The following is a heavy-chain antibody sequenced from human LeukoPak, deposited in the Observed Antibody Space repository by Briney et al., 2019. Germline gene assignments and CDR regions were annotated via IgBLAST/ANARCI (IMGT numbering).Heavy chain of an antibody. Sequence: GGSLRLSCAASGFTFSRYWMHWVRQAPGKGLVWVSRMNTDGTRIDYADSVKGRFTISRDNAKDTLYLQMNGLGVEDTAVYFCASDFTGRDDYWGQGTLVSVSS. D-gene: IGHD2-8*02. J-gene: IGHJ4*02. CDR3: ASDFTGRDDY. CDR1: GFTFSRYW. V-gene: IGHV3-74*01. CDR2: MNTDGTRI.